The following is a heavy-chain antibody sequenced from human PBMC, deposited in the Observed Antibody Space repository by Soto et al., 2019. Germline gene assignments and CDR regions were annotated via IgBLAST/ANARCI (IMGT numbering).Heavy chain of an antibody. CDR2: ISAYNGNT. CDR3: AIVEKATYYGMDV. CDR1: GYTFTSSG. J-gene: IGHJ6*02. D-gene: IGHD3-3*01. Sequence: ASVKVSCTASGYTFTSSGISWVRQAPGQGLEWMGWISAYNGNTNYAQKLQGRVTMTTDTSASTAYMELRSLRSDDTAVYYCAIVEKATYYGMDVWGQGTTVTVSS. V-gene: IGHV1-18*04.